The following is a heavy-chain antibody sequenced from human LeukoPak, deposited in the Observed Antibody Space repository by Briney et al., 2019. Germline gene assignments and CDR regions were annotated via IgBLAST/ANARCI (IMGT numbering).Heavy chain of an antibody. J-gene: IGHJ4*02. D-gene: IGHD4-17*01. CDR2: ISYSGTT. V-gene: IGHV4-59*08. CDR3: ARHVPVTNGWVDY. CDR1: GGSFNDYY. Sequence: SETLSLTCTVSGGSFNDYYWSRIRLPPGKRLEWIGYISYSGTTNYNPSLKSRVTMSLDTSKNQFSLSLSSVTAADTAVYYCARHVPVTNGWVDYWGQGTLVTVSS.